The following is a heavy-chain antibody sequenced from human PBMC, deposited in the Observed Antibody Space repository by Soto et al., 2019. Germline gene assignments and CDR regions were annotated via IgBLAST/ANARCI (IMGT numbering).Heavy chain of an antibody. CDR1: GYILTNYL. CDR3: ARTNAWRLLLSLYCYSGVYV. D-gene: IGHD3-10*01. V-gene: IGHV5-51*01. J-gene: IGHJ6*02. Sequence: PGGALKIPRNGSGYILTNYLIGWVRQMPGKGLEWMWIIYPGDSDTRYSPSFQGQVTISADKSISTAYLQWSNLKASDTAMYYCARTNAWRLLLSLYCYSGVYVWGQGTTVTVS. CDR2: IYPGDSDT.